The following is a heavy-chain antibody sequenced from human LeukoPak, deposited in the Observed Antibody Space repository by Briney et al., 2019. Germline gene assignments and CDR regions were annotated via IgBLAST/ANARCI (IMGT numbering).Heavy chain of an antibody. V-gene: IGHV4-39*01. CDR1: GGSIRRSTYY. Sequence: SETLSLTCTDPGGSIRRSTYYWGWIRQPPGKGLEWIGSIYYSGGTYYNPSLKSRVTISVDTSKNQFSLKLSSVTAADTAVYYWARHDEYNGDNSFFDYWGQGTLVTVSS. J-gene: IGHJ4*02. CDR3: ARHDEYNGDNSFFDY. D-gene: IGHD2-8*01. CDR2: IYYSGGT.